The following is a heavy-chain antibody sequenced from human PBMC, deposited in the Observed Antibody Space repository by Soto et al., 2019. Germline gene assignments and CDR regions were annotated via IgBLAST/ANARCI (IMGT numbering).Heavy chain of an antibody. V-gene: IGHV4-59*08. CDR2: IYYSGST. Sequence: QVQLQESGPGLVKPSETLSLTCTVSGGFISSYYWSWIRQPPGKGLEWIGYIYYSGSTNYNPSLKSRVTISLDTSKNQFSLKLSSVTAADPAVYYCARHKGAVWGQGTLVTVSS. CDR1: GGFISSYY. J-gene: IGHJ4*02. D-gene: IGHD6-19*01. CDR3: ARHKGAV.